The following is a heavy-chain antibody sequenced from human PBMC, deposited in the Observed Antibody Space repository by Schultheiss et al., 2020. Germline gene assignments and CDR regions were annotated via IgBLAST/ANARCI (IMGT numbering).Heavy chain of an antibody. Sequence: SCAASVFTFSSYSMNWVRQAPGKGLEWVSSSSSSSSYIYYADSVKGRFTISRDNAKNSLYLQMNSLRAEDTAVYYCARDRGEGNYYYYMDVWVKGTTVTVSS. CDR1: VFTFSSYS. V-gene: IGHV3-21*01. J-gene: IGHJ6*03. CDR3: ARDRGEGNYYYYMDV. CDR2: SSSSSSYI. D-gene: IGHD3-16*01.